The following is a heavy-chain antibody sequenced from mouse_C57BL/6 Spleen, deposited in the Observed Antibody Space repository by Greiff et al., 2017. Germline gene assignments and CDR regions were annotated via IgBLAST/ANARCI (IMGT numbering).Heavy chain of an antibody. D-gene: IGHD2-3*01. V-gene: IGHV1-53*01. Sequence: VKLQESGTELVKPGASVRLSCKASGYTFTSYWMHWVKQRPGQGLEWIGDINPSNGGTNYNEKFKNKATLTVDKSSSTAYMQLSSLTSEDSAVYYCARGGYSDYWGQGTTLTVSS. CDR1: GYTFTSYW. J-gene: IGHJ2*01. CDR2: INPSNGGT. CDR3: ARGGYSDY.